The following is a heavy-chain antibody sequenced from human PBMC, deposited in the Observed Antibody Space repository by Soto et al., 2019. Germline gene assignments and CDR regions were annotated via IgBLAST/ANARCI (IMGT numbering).Heavy chain of an antibody. CDR3: ARDIVGGTWSHYGLDV. Sequence: GASVKVSCKASGYTFTSYGISWVRQAPGQGLEWMGWISAYNGNTNYAQKLQGRVTMTTDTSTSTVYMELRSLRSDDTAVYYCARDIVGGTWSHYGLDVWGQGTSVTVSS. J-gene: IGHJ6*02. D-gene: IGHD1-26*01. CDR2: ISAYNGNT. CDR1: GYTFTSYG. V-gene: IGHV1-18*01.